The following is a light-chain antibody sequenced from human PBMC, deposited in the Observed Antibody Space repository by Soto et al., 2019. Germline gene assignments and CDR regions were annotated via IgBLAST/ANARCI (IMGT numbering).Light chain of an antibody. CDR1: QSISNNF. CDR3: QQYGGPLPT. CDR2: GAS. Sequence: EIVLTQSTGTLSLSPGESAALSCRASQSISNNFLAWYQRKPCQAHRLLIYGASYRSTDIPYRFSGSGSGSDFTLTITRLEPDRFAVYFYQQYGGPLPTFGQGTPVEVK. V-gene: IGKV3-20*01. J-gene: IGKJ1*01.